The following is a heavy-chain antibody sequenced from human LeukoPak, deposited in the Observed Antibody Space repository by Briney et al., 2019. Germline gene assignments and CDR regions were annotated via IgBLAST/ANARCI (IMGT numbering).Heavy chain of an antibody. V-gene: IGHV3-23*01. CDR2: ISGSGGST. CDR3: AKMKGHPLPKYYMDV. J-gene: IGHJ6*01. CDR1: GFTFSSYA. Sequence: PGGSLRLSCAASGFTFSSYAMSWVRQAPGKGLGWVSAISGSGGSTYYADSVKGRFTISRDNSKNTLYLQMNSLRAEDTAIYYCAKMKGHPLPKYYMDVWGQGTTVTVSS. D-gene: IGHD1-26*01.